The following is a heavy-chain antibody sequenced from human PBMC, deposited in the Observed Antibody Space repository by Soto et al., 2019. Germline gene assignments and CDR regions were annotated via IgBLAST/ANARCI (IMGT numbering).Heavy chain of an antibody. D-gene: IGHD2-2*01. Sequence: EVQLVESGGGLVQPGGSLRLSCAASGFTFSSYWMSWVRQAPGKGLEWVANIKQDGSEKYYVDSVKGRFTISRDNAKNSLYLQMNSLRAEDTAVYYCARDLCSSTSCYWDTWDYWGQGTLVTVSS. CDR3: ARDLCSSTSCYWDTWDY. V-gene: IGHV3-7*01. CDR1: GFTFSSYW. J-gene: IGHJ4*02. CDR2: IKQDGSEK.